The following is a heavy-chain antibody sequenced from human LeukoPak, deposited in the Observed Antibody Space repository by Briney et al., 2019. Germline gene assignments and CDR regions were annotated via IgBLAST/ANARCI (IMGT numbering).Heavy chain of an antibody. V-gene: IGHV1-2*02. Sequence: ASVKVSCKASGYTFTGYFMHWVRQAPGQGLEWVGYINPKTGDTNYAQKFRGRVTMTRDTSISTASMELSRLTSDDTAIYYCARIWAEFQLVCDFWGQGTLVTVSP. D-gene: IGHD6-13*01. CDR3: ARIWAEFQLVCDF. CDR2: INPKTGDT. CDR1: GYTFTGYF. J-gene: IGHJ4*02.